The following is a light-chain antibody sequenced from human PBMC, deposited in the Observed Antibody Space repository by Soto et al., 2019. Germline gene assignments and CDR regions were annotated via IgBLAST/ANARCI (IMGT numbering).Light chain of an antibody. Sequence: QSVLTQPASVSGSPGQSNTISCTGTSSDVGGYNFVSWYQQHPDKAPKLIIYDVSNRPSGVSHRFSGSKSGNTASLTISGIQAEDEADYYCSSYTTSSTLIFGGGTKVTVL. CDR3: SSYTTSSTLI. V-gene: IGLV2-14*03. CDR2: DVS. J-gene: IGLJ2*01. CDR1: SSDVGGYNF.